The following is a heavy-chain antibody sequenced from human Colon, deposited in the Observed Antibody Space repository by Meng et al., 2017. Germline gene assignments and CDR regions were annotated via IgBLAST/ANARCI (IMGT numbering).Heavy chain of an antibody. CDR1: GDSISSGDYY. J-gene: IGHJ4*02. Sequence: QVQLQESGPGLVKPSQTLSLTCTVSGDSISSGDYYWSWIRQPPGKGLEWIGYIYYSGSAYYNPSLKSRVTMSVDTSKNQFSLKLSSVTDADTVVYYCARVGACSGGSCYFRLFDYWGQGMLVTVSS. CDR2: IYYSGSA. V-gene: IGHV4-30-4*01. CDR3: ARVGACSGGSCYFRLFDY. D-gene: IGHD2-15*01.